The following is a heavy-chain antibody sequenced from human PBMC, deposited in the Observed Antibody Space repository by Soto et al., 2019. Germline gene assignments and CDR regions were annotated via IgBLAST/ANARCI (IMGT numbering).Heavy chain of an antibody. CDR3: ARGLRYFDWP. D-gene: IGHD3-9*01. CDR2: MYYSGST. CDR1: SGYIRNYY. V-gene: IGHV4-59*01. J-gene: IGHJ4*02. Sequence: WETLSLTCTVSSGYIRNYYWTWIRQPPGEGLEWIGYMYYSGSTNYNPSLKSRVTISVDTSKNQFSLKLSSVTAADTAVYYCARGLRYFDWPWGQGTLVTVSS.